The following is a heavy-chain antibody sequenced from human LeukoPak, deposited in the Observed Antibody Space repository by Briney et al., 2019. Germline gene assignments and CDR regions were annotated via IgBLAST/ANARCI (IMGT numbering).Heavy chain of an antibody. Sequence: GGPLKLSCAASGLSFSAYAMSWVRQAPGKGLEWVSIITSTGSSTFYADSVKGRFTISRDNSKNTLFLQTNGLRAQDTALYYCAKAGHTVTTELDYWGQGTLVTVSS. CDR2: ITSTGSST. V-gene: IGHV3-23*01. D-gene: IGHD4-17*01. CDR1: GLSFSAYA. J-gene: IGHJ4*02. CDR3: AKAGHTVTTELDY.